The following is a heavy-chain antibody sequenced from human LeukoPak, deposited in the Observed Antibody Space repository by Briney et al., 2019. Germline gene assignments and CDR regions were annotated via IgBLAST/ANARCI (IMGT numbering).Heavy chain of an antibody. CDR2: VSSSSSYT. J-gene: IGHJ4*02. CDR1: GFTFSDYY. CDR3: ARDQGVATGSDY. V-gene: IGHV3-11*05. Sequence: GGSLRLSCAASGFTFSDYYMSWIRRAPGKGLEWVSYVSSSSSYTNYADSVKGRFTISRDNAKNSLYLQMNSLRAEDTAVYYCARDQGVATGSDYWGQGTLVTVSS. D-gene: IGHD5-12*01.